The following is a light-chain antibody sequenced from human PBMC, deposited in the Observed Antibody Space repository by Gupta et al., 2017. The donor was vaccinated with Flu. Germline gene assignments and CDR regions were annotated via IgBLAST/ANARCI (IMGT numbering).Light chain of an antibody. J-gene: IGKJ2*01. V-gene: IGKV3-11*01. Sequence: EVLLTQSPATLSLSPGERAALGCRASQSVSPSIAWYQQKRGQAPRLLMLDASRRADGVPARFSGSGSGTDCTRTISTLETEDFAVYYCKQRSDVPRHTFGQGTKVENK. CDR2: DAS. CDR3: KQRSDVPRHT. CDR1: QSVSPS.